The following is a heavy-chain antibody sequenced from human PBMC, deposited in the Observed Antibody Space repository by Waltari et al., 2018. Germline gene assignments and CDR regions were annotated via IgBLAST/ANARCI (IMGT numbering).Heavy chain of an antibody. D-gene: IGHD3-10*01. CDR1: GGTFSSYA. V-gene: IGHV1-69*04. J-gene: IGHJ6*02. CDR3: ARDQTFMVQGGMDV. Sequence: QVQLVQSGAEVKKPGSSVKVSCKASGGTFSSYAISWVRQAPGQGLEWMGRIIPIFGNANYAQKSQGRVTINADKSTSTAYMELSSLRSEDTAVYYCARDQTFMVQGGMDVWGQGTTVTVSS. CDR2: IIPIFGNA.